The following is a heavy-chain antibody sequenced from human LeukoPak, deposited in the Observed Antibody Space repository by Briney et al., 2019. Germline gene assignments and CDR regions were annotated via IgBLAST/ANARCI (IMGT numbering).Heavy chain of an antibody. D-gene: IGHD3-10*01. V-gene: IGHV1-18*01. Sequence: ASVKVSCKASGCTFTSYGISWVRQAPGQGLEWMGWISAYNGNTNYAQKLQGRVTMTTDTSTSTAYMELRSLRSDDTAVYYCARDKGITMVRGVPTYWGQGTLVTVSS. CDR3: ARDKGITMVRGVPTY. J-gene: IGHJ4*02. CDR2: ISAYNGNT. CDR1: GCTFTSYG.